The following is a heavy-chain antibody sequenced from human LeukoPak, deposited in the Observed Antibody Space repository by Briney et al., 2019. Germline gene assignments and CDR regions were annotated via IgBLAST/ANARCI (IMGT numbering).Heavy chain of an antibody. J-gene: IGHJ4*02. V-gene: IGHV3-9*03. CDR1: GFTFDDYA. CDR2: ISWNSGSI. Sequence: PGGSLRLSCAASGFTFDDYAMHWVRQAPGKGLEWVSGISWNSGSIGYADSVKGRFTISRDNAKNSLYLQMNSLRAEDMALYYCARDTPLDYCGQGTLVTVSS. CDR3: ARDTPLDY.